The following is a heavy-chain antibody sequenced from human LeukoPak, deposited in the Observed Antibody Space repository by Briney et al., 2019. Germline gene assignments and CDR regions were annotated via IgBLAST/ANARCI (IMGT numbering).Heavy chain of an antibody. CDR2: ISSSGSTI. V-gene: IGHV3-48*04. J-gene: IGHJ6*03. D-gene: IGHD6-13*01. Sequence: GGSLRLSCAASGFTFSSYWMHWVRQAPGKGLEWVSYISSSGSTIYYADSVKGRFTISRDNAKNSLYLQMNSLRAEDTAVYYCARDGSSSWSTYYYYYMDVWGKGTTVTVSS. CDR1: GFTFSSYW. CDR3: ARDGSSSWSTYYYYYMDV.